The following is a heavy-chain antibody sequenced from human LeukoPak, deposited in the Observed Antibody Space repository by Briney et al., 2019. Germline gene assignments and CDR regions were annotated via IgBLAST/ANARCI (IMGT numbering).Heavy chain of an antibody. CDR1: GGSISSYY. J-gene: IGHJ4*02. V-gene: IGHV4-59*01. D-gene: IGHD6-13*01. CDR3: ARGTLSSSLTFDY. CDR2: IYYSGST. Sequence: SETLSLTFTVSGGSISSYYWSWIRQPPGKGLEWIGYIYYSGSTNYNPSLKSRVTISVDTSKNQFSLKLSSVTAADTAVYYCARGTLSSSLTFDYWGQGTLVTVSS.